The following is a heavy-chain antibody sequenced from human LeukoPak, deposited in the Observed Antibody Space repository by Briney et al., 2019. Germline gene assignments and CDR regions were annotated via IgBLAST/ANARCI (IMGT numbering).Heavy chain of an antibody. J-gene: IGHJ4*02. CDR2: MSPNSGDT. CDR1: GYTFTSYD. V-gene: IGHV1-8*01. D-gene: IGHD7-27*01. Sequence: ASVTVSCKASGYTFTSYDFNWVRQATGQRPEWMGWMSPNSGDTGYAQKFQDRVTMTRNTSISTAYMELSSLRSDDTAVYYCARGPPNWGYDYWGPGTLVAVSS. CDR3: ARGPPNWGYDY.